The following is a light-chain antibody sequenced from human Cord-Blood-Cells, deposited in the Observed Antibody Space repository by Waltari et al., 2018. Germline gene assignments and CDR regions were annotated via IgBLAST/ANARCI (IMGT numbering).Light chain of an antibody. Sequence: QSALTQPASVSGSPGQSITISCTGTSSDVGGYNYVSWYQQHPGKAPKLMICDVSKRPSGVSNRFSGSKSGNTASLTISGLQAEDEADYYCSSYTSSSTVFGGGTKLTVL. CDR2: DVS. J-gene: IGLJ3*02. CDR1: SSDVGGYNY. CDR3: SSYTSSSTV. V-gene: IGLV2-14*01.